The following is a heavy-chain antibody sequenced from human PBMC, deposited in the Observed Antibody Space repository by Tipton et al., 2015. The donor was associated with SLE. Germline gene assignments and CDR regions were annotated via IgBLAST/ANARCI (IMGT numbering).Heavy chain of an antibody. J-gene: IGHJ6*02. CDR2: ISRDGSTT. CDR3: GRGVYSESSVGMDV. V-gene: IGHV3-74*01. Sequence: SLRLSCAASGFTFSSYWMHWVRQAPGKGLVWISRISRDGSTTHYTDSVKGRFTISRDNAKNTVYLQMNSLSGDDTAVYYCGRGVYSESSVGMDVWGQGTTVTVSS. D-gene: IGHD6-19*01. CDR1: GFTFSSYW.